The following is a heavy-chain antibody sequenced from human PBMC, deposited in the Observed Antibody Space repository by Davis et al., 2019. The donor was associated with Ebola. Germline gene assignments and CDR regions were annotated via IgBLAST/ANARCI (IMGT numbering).Heavy chain of an antibody. D-gene: IGHD6-19*01. CDR1: RFTFSSNF. V-gene: IGHV3-21*01. CDR3: ARAPAGRWQWPGTACDQ. CDR2: ITSASART. Sequence: PGRSLRLSCPATRFTFSSNFMTWVRQAPGKGLEWVSSITSASARTSYAESVKGRFTIPRDNAKNSLYLQMNSLRAEDTAVYYCARAPAGRWQWPGTACDQWGQGTLVTVSS. J-gene: IGHJ5*02.